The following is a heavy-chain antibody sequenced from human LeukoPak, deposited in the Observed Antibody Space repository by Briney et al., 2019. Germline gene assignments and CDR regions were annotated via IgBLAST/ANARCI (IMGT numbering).Heavy chain of an antibody. Sequence: GGSLRLSCAASGFTFSSYSMNWVRQAPGKGLEWVSPISSSSSYIYYADPVKGRFTISRDNAKNSLYLQMNSLRAEDTAVYYCAVTTRYYDSSGYLTYFDYWGQGTLVTVSS. CDR2: ISSSSSYI. V-gene: IGHV3-21*01. D-gene: IGHD3-22*01. CDR3: AVTTRYYDSSGYLTYFDY. CDR1: GFTFSSYS. J-gene: IGHJ4*02.